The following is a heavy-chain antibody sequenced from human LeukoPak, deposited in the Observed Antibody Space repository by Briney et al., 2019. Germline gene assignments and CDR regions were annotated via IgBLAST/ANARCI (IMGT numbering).Heavy chain of an antibody. V-gene: IGHV4-59*01. CDR2: VYYSGST. J-gene: IGHJ4*02. Sequence: SETLSLTCTVSGGSISSYYWSWIRQPPGKGLEWIGYVYYSGSTNYNPSLKSRVTISVDTSKNQFSLKLSSVTAADTAVYYCASYDYGGKKIDYWGQGTLVTVSS. CDR3: ASYDYGGKKIDY. D-gene: IGHD4-23*01. CDR1: GGSISSYY.